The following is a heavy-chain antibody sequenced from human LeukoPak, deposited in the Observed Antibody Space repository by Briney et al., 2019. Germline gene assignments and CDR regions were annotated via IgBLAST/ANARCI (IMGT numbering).Heavy chain of an antibody. D-gene: IGHD6-19*01. Sequence: ASVKVSCKASGYTFTSCDINWVRQATGQGLEWMGWVNPNSGNTGYGQPFKGRITMTRDISIGTAYIELSNLTSEDTAIYYCTRGSSGRRDNWGEGTLVTVSA. CDR3: TRGSSGRRDN. V-gene: IGHV1-8*01. CDR1: GYTFTSCD. J-gene: IGHJ4*02. CDR2: VNPNSGNT.